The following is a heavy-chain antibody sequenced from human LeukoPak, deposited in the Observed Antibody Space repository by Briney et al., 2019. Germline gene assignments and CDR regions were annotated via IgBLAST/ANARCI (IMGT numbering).Heavy chain of an antibody. CDR1: GCTFSRFA. CDR3: ARDRFDDGTAGFDY. CDR2: ISYDGANK. D-gene: IGHD2-21*02. Sequence: GGSLRLSCTVSGCTFSRFAVHWVRQTPGKGQQWVGGISYDGANKYYGDSVKRRFTISRNSSKNTLSLQMNSLGPEDTAIYYCARDRFDDGTAGFDYWGQGTLVTVSS. V-gene: IGHV3-30-3*01. J-gene: IGHJ4*02.